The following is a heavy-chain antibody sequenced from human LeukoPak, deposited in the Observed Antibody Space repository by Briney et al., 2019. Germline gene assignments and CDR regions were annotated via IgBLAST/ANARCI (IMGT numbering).Heavy chain of an antibody. Sequence: GGSLRLSCAASGFTFSSYGMHWVRQAPGKGLEWVAVISYDGSNKYYADSVKGRFTISRDNSKNTLYLQMNSLRAEDTAVYYCAKDSGDAFDIWGQGTMVTVSS. V-gene: IGHV3-30*18. CDR2: ISYDGSNK. J-gene: IGHJ3*02. CDR1: GFTFSSYG. D-gene: IGHD6-25*01. CDR3: AKDSGDAFDI.